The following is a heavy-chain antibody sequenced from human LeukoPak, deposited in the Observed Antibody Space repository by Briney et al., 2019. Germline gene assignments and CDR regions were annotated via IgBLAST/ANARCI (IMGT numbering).Heavy chain of an antibody. J-gene: IGHJ4*02. V-gene: IGHV4-59*01. CDR3: AIGGGYSYGYGFDY. CDR1: GGSISSYY. Sequence: SETLSLTCTVSGGSISSYYRSWIRQPPGKGLEWIGYIYYSGSTNYNPSLKSRVTISVDTSKNQFSLKLSSVTAADTAVYYCAIGGGYSYGYGFDYWGQGTLVTVSS. D-gene: IGHD5-18*01. CDR2: IYYSGST.